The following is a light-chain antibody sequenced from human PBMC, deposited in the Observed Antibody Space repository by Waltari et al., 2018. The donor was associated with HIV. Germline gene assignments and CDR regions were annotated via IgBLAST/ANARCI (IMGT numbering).Light chain of an antibody. V-gene: IGLV2-8*01. CDR3: TSYEGKNNLV. J-gene: IGLJ2*01. CDR2: EVN. Sequence: QSALTQPPSASGSPGRSVTISCTGTSTDVPTYNYVSWYQQHPGEAPKILIYEVNKRPSGVPDRFSGSKSGNTASLTVSGLQADDEADYYCTSYEGKNNLVFGGGTKLTVL. CDR1: STDVPTYNY.